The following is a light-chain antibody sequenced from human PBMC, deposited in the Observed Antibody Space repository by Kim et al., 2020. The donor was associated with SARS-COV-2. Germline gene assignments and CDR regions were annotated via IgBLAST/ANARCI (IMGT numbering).Light chain of an antibody. V-gene: IGKV3-11*01. CDR2: DAS. CDR3: QQRSNWPRT. J-gene: IGKJ1*01. CDR1: QSVVNS. Sequence: EMVLTQSPATLSLSPGESATLSCRASQSVVNSLAWYQHKPGQAPRLLIYDASNRATGIPARFSGSGSGTDFTLTISSLEPEDFAVYYCQQRSNWPRTFGLGTKVDIK.